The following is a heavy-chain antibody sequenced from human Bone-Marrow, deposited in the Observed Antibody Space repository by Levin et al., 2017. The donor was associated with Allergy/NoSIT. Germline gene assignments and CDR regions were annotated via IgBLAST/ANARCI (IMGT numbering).Heavy chain of an antibody. CDR1: GGSLSSYD. CDR3: ATARGATEFDS. Sequence: PGESLKISCRASGGSLSSYDINWVRQATGQGLEYMGWMSRNSGNTGYAQKFQGRITMARDSATDTFYMELTSLRSGDTAMYFCATARGATEFDSWGQGTLVTVSS. V-gene: IGHV1-8*02. J-gene: IGHJ4*02. D-gene: IGHD1-26*01. CDR2: MSRNSGNT.